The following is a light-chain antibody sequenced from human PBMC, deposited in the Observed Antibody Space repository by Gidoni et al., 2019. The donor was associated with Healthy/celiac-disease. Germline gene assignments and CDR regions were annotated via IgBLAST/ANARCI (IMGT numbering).Light chain of an antibody. CDR1: QGISSY. CDR3: QQYYSYPWT. J-gene: IGKJ1*01. CDR2: AAS. V-gene: IGKV1-8*01. Sequence: AIRMTQSPSSFSASTGDRVALTCRASQGISSYLAWYQQKPGKAPKLLIYAASTLQSGVPSRFSGSGSGTDFTLTISGLQSEDFATYYCQQYYSYPWTFGQGTKVEIK.